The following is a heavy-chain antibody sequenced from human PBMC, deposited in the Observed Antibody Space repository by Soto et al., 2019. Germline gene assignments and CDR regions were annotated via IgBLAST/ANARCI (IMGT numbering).Heavy chain of an antibody. CDR1: GGSISSGGYY. CDR3: ASPGREAVAGIDPYYYGMDV. V-gene: IGHV4-31*03. D-gene: IGHD6-19*01. J-gene: IGHJ6*02. CDR2: IYYSGST. Sequence: PSETLSLTCTVSGGSISSGGYYWSWIRQHPGKGLEWIGYIYYSGSTYYNPSLKSRVTISVDTSKNQFSLKLSSVTAADTAVYYCASPGREAVAGIDPYYYGMDVWGQGTTVTVSS.